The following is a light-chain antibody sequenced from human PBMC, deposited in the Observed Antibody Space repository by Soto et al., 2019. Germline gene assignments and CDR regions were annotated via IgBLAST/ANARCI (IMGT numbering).Light chain of an antibody. V-gene: IGKV2-28*01. CDR2: LGS. CDR3: MQAIQTPVT. Sequence: VMTQSPLSLPVTPGEPASIYCRSSQSLLHSNGYNYLDWYLQKPGQSPQLLIYLGSNRASGVPDRFSGSVSGTDFTLKIRRVEDEDVGVYYCMQAIQTPVTFGPGTKVDIK. J-gene: IGKJ3*01. CDR1: QSLLHSNGYNY.